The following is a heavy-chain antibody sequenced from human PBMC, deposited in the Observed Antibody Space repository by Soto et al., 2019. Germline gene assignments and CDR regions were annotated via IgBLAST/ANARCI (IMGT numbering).Heavy chain of an antibody. D-gene: IGHD4-17*01. J-gene: IGHJ4*02. CDR2: ISANSGNT. CDR3: ARDRVHGLDY. Sequence: QVQLVQSGSEVKKPGASVKVPCKASGYTFTSNGISWVRQAPGQGLEWMGWISANSGNTNYAQMFQGRVTMTTDTSTSTAYMEMKSLGSDDTAVYYCARDRVHGLDYWGQGTLVTVSS. CDR1: GYTFTSNG. V-gene: IGHV1-18*01.